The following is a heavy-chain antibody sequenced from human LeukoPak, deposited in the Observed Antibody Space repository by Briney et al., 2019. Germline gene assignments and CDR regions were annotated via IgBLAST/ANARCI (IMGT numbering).Heavy chain of an antibody. CDR1: GFTFSSYS. V-gene: IGHV3-48*01. D-gene: IGHD3-22*01. CDR3: GRDFPPYYYDSSGYNNWFDP. CDR2: ISSSSSTI. J-gene: IGHJ5*02. Sequence: GGSLRLSCAASGFTFSSYSMNWVRQAPGKGLEWVSYISSSSSTIYYAHSVKGRFTISRDNANNSLYLQMNGLRAEDTAVYYCGRDFPPYYYDSSGYNNWFDPWGQGTLVTVSS.